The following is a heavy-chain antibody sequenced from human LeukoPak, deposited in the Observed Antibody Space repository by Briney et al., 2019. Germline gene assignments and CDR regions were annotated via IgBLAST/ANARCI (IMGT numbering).Heavy chain of an antibody. J-gene: IGHJ2*01. CDR3: ARVYYSNSYDYWYFDL. D-gene: IGHD6-13*01. V-gene: IGHV4-59*01. CDR2: IFYSGST. CDR1: GGSISSYY. Sequence: SETLSLTCTVSGGSISSYYWSWIRQPPGKGLEWSGYIFYSGSTNYNPSLKSRVTISVDTSTNQFSLKLSSVTAADTAVYYCARVYYSNSYDYWYFDLWGRGTLVTVSS.